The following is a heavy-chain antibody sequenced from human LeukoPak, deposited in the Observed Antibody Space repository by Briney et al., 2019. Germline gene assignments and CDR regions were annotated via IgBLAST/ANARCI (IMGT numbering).Heavy chain of an antibody. J-gene: IGHJ6*03. CDR1: GGSISSYY. V-gene: IGHV4-59*01. Sequence: SETLSLTCTVSGGSISSYYWSWIRQPPGKGLEWIGYIYYSGSTNYNPSLKSRVTISVDTSKNQFSLKLSSVIAADTAVYYCAGSPLSYYYYMDVWGKGTTVTVSS. CDR3: AGSPLSYYYYMDV. D-gene: IGHD6-19*01. CDR2: IYYSGST.